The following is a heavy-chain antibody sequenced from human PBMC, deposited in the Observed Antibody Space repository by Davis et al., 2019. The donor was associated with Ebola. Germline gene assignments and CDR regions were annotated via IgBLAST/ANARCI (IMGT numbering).Heavy chain of an antibody. V-gene: IGHV3-73*01. J-gene: IGHJ4*02. Sequence: GGPLRLSCAASGFTFSGSAMHWVRQASGKGLEWVGRIRSKANSYATAYAASVKGRFTISRDDSKNTAYLQMNSLKTEDTAVYYCTQSGSRDYWGQGTLVTVSS. CDR2: IRSKANSYAT. CDR1: GFTFSGSA. CDR3: TQSGSRDY. D-gene: IGHD1-26*01.